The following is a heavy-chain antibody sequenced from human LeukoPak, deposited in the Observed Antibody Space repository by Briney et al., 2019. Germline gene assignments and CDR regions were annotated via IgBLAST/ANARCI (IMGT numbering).Heavy chain of an antibody. D-gene: IGHD3-10*01. CDR3: ASPRRPPYYYGSGSEAFDY. CDR1: GFTFSAYW. J-gene: IGHJ4*02. V-gene: IGHV3-21*01. CDR2: ISSSSSYI. Sequence: GGSLRLSCAASGFTFSAYWMGWVRLTPGKGLEWVSSISSSSSYIYYADSVKGRFTISRDNAKNSLYLQMNSLRAEDTAVYYCASPRRPPYYYGSGSEAFDYWGQGTLVTVSS.